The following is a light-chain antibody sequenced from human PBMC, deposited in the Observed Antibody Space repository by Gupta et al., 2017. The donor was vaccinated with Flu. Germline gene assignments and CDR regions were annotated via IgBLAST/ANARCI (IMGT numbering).Light chain of an antibody. CDR3: GLDRGSGAWV. CDR1: AAPVPTRYY. Sequence: TGTLTWGWSAAPVPTRYYPSWYQQTPGQAPRTLIYNKNTRSTGVPDRFSGSIRGNRAALTITGAQADEESDYYCGLDRGSGAWVFGGGTKLTVL. V-gene: IGLV8-61*01. J-gene: IGLJ3*02. CDR2: NKN.